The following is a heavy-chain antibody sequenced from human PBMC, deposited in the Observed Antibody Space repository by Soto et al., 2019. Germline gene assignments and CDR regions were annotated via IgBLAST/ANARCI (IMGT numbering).Heavy chain of an antibody. Sequence: QVQLVQSGAEVKKPGASVKISCKASGYTFTSYYLHWVRQAPGQGLEWMGIIIPSGGYTSYAQNCQGRVTMTRDTSTSTVYMELSSLRSEDTAVYYCARVQAYASGWNVDDYYYYAMDVWGQGTRVTVSS. CDR1: GYTFTSYY. CDR2: IIPSGGYT. J-gene: IGHJ6*02. V-gene: IGHV1-46*01. D-gene: IGHD6-19*01. CDR3: ARVQAYASGWNVDDYYYYAMDV.